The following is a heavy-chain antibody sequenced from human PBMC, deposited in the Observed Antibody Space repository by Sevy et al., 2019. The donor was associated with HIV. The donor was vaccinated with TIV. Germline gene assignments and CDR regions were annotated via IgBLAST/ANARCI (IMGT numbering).Heavy chain of an antibody. CDR1: GFTFSRYW. CDR2: IKKDSGEK. V-gene: IGHV3-7*01. CDR3: ARDRDFYDSVLLAD. Sequence: GGSLRLSCAASGFTFSRYWMSWVRQAPGKGLQWVANIKKDSGEKYYVDSVKGGFTISRDNAKNSLFLQMSGLRVEDTAVYFCARDRDFYDSVLLADWGQGTLVTVSS. J-gene: IGHJ4*02. D-gene: IGHD3-22*01.